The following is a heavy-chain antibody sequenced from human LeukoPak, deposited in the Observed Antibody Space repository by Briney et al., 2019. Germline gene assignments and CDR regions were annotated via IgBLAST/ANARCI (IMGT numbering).Heavy chain of an antibody. Sequence: GGSLRLSCAASGFTFSSYAMSWVRQAPGKGLEWVSAISGSGGSTYYADSVKGRFTISRDNAKNSLYLQMNSLRAEDTAVYYCAREVEFYERLWFSTTPTGPDHNWFDPWGQGTLVTVSS. D-gene: IGHD5-18*01. CDR1: GFTFSSYA. CDR2: ISGSGGST. V-gene: IGHV3-23*01. CDR3: AREVEFYERLWFSTTPTGPDHNWFDP. J-gene: IGHJ5*02.